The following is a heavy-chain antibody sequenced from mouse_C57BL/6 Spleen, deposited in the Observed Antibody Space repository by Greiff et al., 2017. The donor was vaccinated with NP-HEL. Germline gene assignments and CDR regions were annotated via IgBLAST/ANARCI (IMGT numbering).Heavy chain of an antibody. CDR2: INPNDGGT. Sequence: EVKLQESGPELVKPGASVKMSCKASGYTFTDYNMHWVKQSHGKSLEWIGYINPNDGGTSYNQKFKGKATFTVNNSSSTAYMELRSLTSEDSAVYYCARRPIYDGYSLDYWGQGTTLTVSS. D-gene: IGHD2-3*01. CDR1: GYTFTDYN. CDR3: ARRPIYDGYSLDY. J-gene: IGHJ2*01. V-gene: IGHV1-22*01.